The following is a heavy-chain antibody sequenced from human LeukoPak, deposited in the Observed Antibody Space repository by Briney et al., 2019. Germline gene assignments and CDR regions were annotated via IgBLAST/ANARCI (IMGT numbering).Heavy chain of an antibody. CDR2: IYYSGST. V-gene: IGHV4-59*01. J-gene: IGHJ4*02. CDR1: GGSISSYY. Sequence: PSETLSLTCTVSGGSISSYYWSWSRQPPGKGLEWIGYIYYSGSTNYNPSLKSRVTISVDTSKNQFSLKLSSVTAADTAVYYCARAPGYCSGGSCIPFDYWGQGTLVTVSS. D-gene: IGHD2-15*01. CDR3: ARAPGYCSGGSCIPFDY.